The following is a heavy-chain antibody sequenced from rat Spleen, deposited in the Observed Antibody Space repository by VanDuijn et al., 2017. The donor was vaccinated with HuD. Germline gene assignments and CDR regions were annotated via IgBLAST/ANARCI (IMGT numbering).Heavy chain of an antibody. V-gene: IGHV5-25*01. Sequence: EVQLVESNGGLVQPGRSLKLSCAASGFTFNDHFMAWVRQAPTKGLEWVASISPSGRNTYYRDSVKGRFTVSRDNAKNSLYLQMDSLRSEDTATYYCARRHYGYTDYFDYWGQGVMVTVSS. CDR2: ISPSGRNT. D-gene: IGHD1-9*01. CDR3: ARRHYGYTDYFDY. J-gene: IGHJ2*01. CDR1: GFTFNDHF.